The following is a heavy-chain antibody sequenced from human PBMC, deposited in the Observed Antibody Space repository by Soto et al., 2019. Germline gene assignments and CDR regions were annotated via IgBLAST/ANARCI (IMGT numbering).Heavy chain of an antibody. D-gene: IGHD2-15*01. J-gene: IGHJ6*02. CDR1: GYTFTSYG. Sequence: ASVKVSCKASGYTFTSYGISWVRQAPGQGLEWMGWISAYNGNTNYAQKLQGRVTMTTDTSTSTAYMELRSLRSDDTAVYYCARKLGYCSGGSCYSSSLYYYYGMDVWGQGTTVTVSS. CDR3: ARKLGYCSGGSCYSSSLYYYYGMDV. CDR2: ISAYNGNT. V-gene: IGHV1-18*01.